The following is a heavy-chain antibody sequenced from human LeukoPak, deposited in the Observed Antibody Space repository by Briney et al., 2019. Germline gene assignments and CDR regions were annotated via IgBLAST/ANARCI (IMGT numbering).Heavy chain of an antibody. CDR2: IYNSGTT. J-gene: IGHJ3*02. CDR3: SRDYTRDGVSI. D-gene: IGHD2-8*01. CDR1: GGSISSYY. Sequence: SETLSLTCSVSGGSISSYYWNWIRQPPGKGLEWIGNIYNSGTTTINPSLKSRVTMSVDTSKSQFSLKLSDVTPADTAFYYCSRDYTRDGVSIWGQGKLVIVSS. V-gene: IGHV4-59*13.